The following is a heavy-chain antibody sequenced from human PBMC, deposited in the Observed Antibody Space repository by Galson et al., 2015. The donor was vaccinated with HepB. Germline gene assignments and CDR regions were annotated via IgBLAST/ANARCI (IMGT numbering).Heavy chain of an antibody. J-gene: IGHJ4*02. Sequence: SVAEVKKPGESLKISCEGSEYRFTSYWIGWGRQTPGKGMEWRGIIYPGDSETKYSPSFQGHITISADKTINTAYLQWSSLQASDYAMYDCAIGTDFLSGHHIEFWGQGTLVSVS. V-gene: IGHV5-51*03. CDR2: IYPGDSET. CDR3: AIGTDFLSGHHIEF. CDR1: EYRFTSYW. D-gene: IGHD3-3*01.